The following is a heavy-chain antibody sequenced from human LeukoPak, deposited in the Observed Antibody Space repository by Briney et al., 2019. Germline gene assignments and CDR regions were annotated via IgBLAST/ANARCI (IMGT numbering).Heavy chain of an antibody. CDR3: ARRLYGSGSRGFDY. D-gene: IGHD3-10*01. CDR2: IYYSGST. Sequence: WVRQAPGKGLEWIGYIYYSGSTYYNPSLKSRVTVSVDTSKNQFSLKLSSVTAADTAVYYCARRLYGSGSRGFDYWGQGTLVTVSS. J-gene: IGHJ4*02. V-gene: IGHV4-31*02.